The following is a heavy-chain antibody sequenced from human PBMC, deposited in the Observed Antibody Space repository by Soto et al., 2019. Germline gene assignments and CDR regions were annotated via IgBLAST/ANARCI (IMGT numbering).Heavy chain of an antibody. CDR1: GGSISSRSYH. CDR3: ASYGGLLRFGDNPIYNWFDP. CDR2: IYYSGST. Sequence: SETLSLTCSVSGGSISSRSYHWGWIRQPPGKGLEWIGSIYYSGSTYYNPSLKSRVTISVDTSKNQFSLKLSSVTAADTAAFYCASYGGLLRFGDNPIYNWFDPWGQGPLVTVSS. V-gene: IGHV4-39*01. J-gene: IGHJ5*02. D-gene: IGHD3-10*01.